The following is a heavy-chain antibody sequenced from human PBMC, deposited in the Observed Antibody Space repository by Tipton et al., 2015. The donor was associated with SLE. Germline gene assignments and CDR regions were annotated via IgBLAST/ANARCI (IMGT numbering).Heavy chain of an antibody. CDR2: VYYSGNT. V-gene: IGHV4-59*01. Sequence: GLVKPSETLSLTCTVSGASISSYYCNWIRQPPGKELEWIGYVYYSGNTNYNPSLKSRITISVDTSKNQFSLHLSSVTAADTAVYYCARACRFWSGYYFDYWGQGTLVTVSS. CDR3: ARACRFWSGYYFDY. J-gene: IGHJ4*02. CDR1: GASISSYY. D-gene: IGHD3-3*01.